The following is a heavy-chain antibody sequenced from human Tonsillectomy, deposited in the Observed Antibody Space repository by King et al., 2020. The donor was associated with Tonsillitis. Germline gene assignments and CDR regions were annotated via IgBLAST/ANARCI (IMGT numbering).Heavy chain of an antibody. J-gene: IGHJ3*02. Sequence: VQLVESGGGLVQPGESLRLSCEASGFTFSRYWMNWVRQAPGRGLEWVANIKEDGSEKYYVDSVKGRFTVSRDNAKNSLYLQMNSLRADDTAVYYCARDYTGLFGSTYRSAFDIWGQGTMVTVSS. CDR2: IKEDGSEK. CDR1: GFTFSRYW. V-gene: IGHV3-7*01. CDR3: ARDYTGLFGSTYRSAFDI. D-gene: IGHD1-26*01.